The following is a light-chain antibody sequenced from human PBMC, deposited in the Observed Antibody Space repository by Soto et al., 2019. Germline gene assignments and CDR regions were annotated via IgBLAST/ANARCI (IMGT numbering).Light chain of an antibody. CDR1: QSLLHSNGYDY. CDR2: LSS. CDR3: MQALKTPLT. J-gene: IGKJ5*01. V-gene: IGKV2-28*01. Sequence: DREIAESRLSLPVAGGELACISCRSSQSLLHSNGYDYLDWYLQKPGQSPQLLIYLSSNRASGAPDRFSGSGSGTDFTLKISRVEAEDVAVYYCMQALKTPLTSGQGTRLEIK.